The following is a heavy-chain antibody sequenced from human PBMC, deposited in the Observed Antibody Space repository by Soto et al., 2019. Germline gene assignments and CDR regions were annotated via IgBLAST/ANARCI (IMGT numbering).Heavy chain of an antibody. CDR3: AKDLKFSTMIVVVLHHAFDI. Sequence: GGSLRLSCAASGFTFSSDAITWGRLGQGKGLEWVSAISVSGGSSYYADSLKSRFTISRDNTKNTLYLQMHSPGAAETAVDYCAKDLKFSTMIVVVLHHAFDIWGQGTMVTLSS. D-gene: IGHD3-22*01. CDR1: GFTFSSDA. V-gene: IGHV3-23*01. CDR2: ISVSGGSS. J-gene: IGHJ3*02.